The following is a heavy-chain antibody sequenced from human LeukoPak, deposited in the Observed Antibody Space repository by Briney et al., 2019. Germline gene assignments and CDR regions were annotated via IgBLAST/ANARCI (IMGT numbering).Heavy chain of an antibody. D-gene: IGHD1-7*01. V-gene: IGHV3-23*01. Sequence: GGSLRLSCAASGFTFSDFAMSWVRQAPGKGLEWVSVIRGSGGRTYYADSVKGRVTISRDNSKNTLYLQMNSLRAEDTAIYFCAKGGTGSTDWFVPWGQGTLVTVSS. CDR2: IRGSGGRT. J-gene: IGHJ5*02. CDR1: GFTFSDFA. CDR3: AKGGTGSTDWFVP.